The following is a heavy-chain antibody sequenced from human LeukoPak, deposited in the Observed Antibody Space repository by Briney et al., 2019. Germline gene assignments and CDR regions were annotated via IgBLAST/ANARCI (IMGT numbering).Heavy chain of an antibody. V-gene: IGHV4-31*03. CDR3: ARTCSSTSCYSTFDP. D-gene: IGHD2-2*01. CDR2: IYYSGST. Sequence: PSQTLSLTCTVSGGSISSGGYYWSWIRRHPGTGLEWIGYIYYSGSTYYNPSLKSRVTISVDTSKNQFSLKLSSVTAADTAVYYCARTCSSTSCYSTFDPWGQGTLVTVSS. CDR1: GGSISSGGYY. J-gene: IGHJ5*02.